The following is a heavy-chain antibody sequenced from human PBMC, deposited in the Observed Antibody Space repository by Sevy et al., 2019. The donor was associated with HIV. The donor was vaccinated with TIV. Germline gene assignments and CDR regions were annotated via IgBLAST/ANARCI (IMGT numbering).Heavy chain of an antibody. CDR2: ISYAGSNK. J-gene: IGHJ4*02. CDR3: ARGGGDGYNSFLADY. D-gene: IGHD5-12*01. V-gene: IGHV3-30-3*01. CDR1: GFMFSSYS. Sequence: GGSLRLSCAASGFMFSSYSVHWVRQAPGKGLEWVAVISYAGSNKYYADSVKGRFTISRDNSKNTLYLQMNSLRAEDTAVYYCARGGGDGYNSFLADYWGQGTLVTVSS.